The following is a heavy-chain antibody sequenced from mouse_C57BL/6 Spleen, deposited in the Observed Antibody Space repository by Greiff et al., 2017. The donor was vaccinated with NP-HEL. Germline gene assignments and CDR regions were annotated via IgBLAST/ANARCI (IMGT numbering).Heavy chain of an antibody. CDR1: GYTFTSYW. CDR3: ARREPPRTGPFAY. CDR2: IDPSDSYT. D-gene: IGHD4-1*01. Sequence: QVQLQQPGAELVMPGASVKLSCKASGYTFTSYWMHWVKQRLGQGLEWIGEIDPSDSYTNYNQKFKGKSTLTVDKSSSTAYMQLSSLTSEDSAVYYCARREPPRTGPFAYWGQGTLVTVSA. V-gene: IGHV1-69*01. J-gene: IGHJ3*01.